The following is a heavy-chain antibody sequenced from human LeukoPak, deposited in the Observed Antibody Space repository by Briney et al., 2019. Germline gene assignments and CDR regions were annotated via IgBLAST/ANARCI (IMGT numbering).Heavy chain of an antibody. CDR3: ARILLWFGELSRFDP. CDR1: GFTYGSYW. J-gene: IGHJ5*02. CDR2: IKQDGSEK. D-gene: IGHD3-10*01. Sequence: PGGSLRLSCAASGFTYGSYWMSWVRQAPGKGLEWVANIKQDGSEKYYVDSVKGRFTISRDNAKNSLYLQMNSLRAEDTAVYYCARILLWFGELSRFDPWGQGTLVTVSS. V-gene: IGHV3-7*04.